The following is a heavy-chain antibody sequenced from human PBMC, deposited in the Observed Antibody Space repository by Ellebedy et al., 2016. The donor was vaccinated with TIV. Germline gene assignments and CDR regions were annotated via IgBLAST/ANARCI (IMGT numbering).Heavy chain of an antibody. CDR1: GGSISSSNW. CDR3: ARTYYYDSSGYYLPYYFDY. CDR2: IYHSGST. Sequence: MPSETLSLTCAVSGGSISSSNWWSWVRQPPGKGLEWIGEIYHSGSTNYNPSLKSRVTISVDTSKNQFSLKLSSVTAADTAVYYCARTYYYDSSGYYLPYYFDYWGQGTLVTVSS. J-gene: IGHJ4*02. V-gene: IGHV4-4*02. D-gene: IGHD3-22*01.